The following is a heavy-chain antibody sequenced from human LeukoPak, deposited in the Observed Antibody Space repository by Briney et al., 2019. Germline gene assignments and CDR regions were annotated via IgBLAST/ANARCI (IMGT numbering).Heavy chain of an antibody. CDR1: GCTFTSYG. CDR2: ISAYNGNT. V-gene: IGHV1-18*01. CDR3: ARSGTGYCSGGSCYKNWVDP. Sequence: ASVKVSCKASGCTFTSYGISWVRQAPGQGLEWMGWISAYNGNTNYAEKLQDRVTMTTDTPTSTAYMELRGLRSDDTAVYYCARSGTGYCSGGSCYKNWVDPWGQGTPATVSS. J-gene: IGHJ5*02. D-gene: IGHD2-15*01.